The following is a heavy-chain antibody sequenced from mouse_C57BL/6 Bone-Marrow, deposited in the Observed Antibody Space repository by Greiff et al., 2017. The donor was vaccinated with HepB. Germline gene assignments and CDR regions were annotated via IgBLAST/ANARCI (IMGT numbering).Heavy chain of an antibody. D-gene: IGHD1-1*02. CDR1: GYTFTSYW. J-gene: IGHJ2*01. Sequence: QVQLQQPGAELVKPGASVKLSCKASGYTFTSYWMHWVKQRPGQGLEWIGMIHPNSGSTNYNEKFKSKATLTVDKTASTAYMQLSSLTSEDSAVYYGARSHLWPDYWGQGTTLTVSS. CDR2: IHPNSGST. V-gene: IGHV1-64*01. CDR3: ARSHLWPDY.